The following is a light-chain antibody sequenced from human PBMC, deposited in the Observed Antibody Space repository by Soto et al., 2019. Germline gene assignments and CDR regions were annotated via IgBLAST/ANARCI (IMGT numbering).Light chain of an antibody. J-gene: IGKJ5*01. CDR1: QSVNSNY. Sequence: EIVLTQSPGTLSLSPGERATLSCRASQSVNSNYLACYQQKSGQAPRLLIYGASSRPTGIPDKFSGSGSGTDFTLTISRLDPEDFAAYYCQQYGSSPITFGQGTRLEIK. CDR2: GAS. V-gene: IGKV3-20*01. CDR3: QQYGSSPIT.